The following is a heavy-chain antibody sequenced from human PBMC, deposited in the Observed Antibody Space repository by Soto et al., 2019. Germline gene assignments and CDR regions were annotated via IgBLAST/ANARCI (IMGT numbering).Heavy chain of an antibody. J-gene: IGHJ6*02. CDR2: IIPNFGTA. CDR3: ARLHSHGTYGMDV. V-gene: IGHV1-69*13. CDR1: GGSFTYT. D-gene: IGHD5-18*01. Sequence: GASVKVSCKASGGSFTYTLSWVRQAPGQGLEWMGGIIPNFGTANYAQKFQGRVTITADESTKTAYMELSTLRSEDTAVYYCARLHSHGTYGMDVWGQGTTVTVSS.